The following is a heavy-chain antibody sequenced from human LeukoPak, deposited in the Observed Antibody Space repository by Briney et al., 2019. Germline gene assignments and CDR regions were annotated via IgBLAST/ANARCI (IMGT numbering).Heavy chain of an antibody. J-gene: IGHJ5*02. D-gene: IGHD6-13*01. CDR3: ARVYQGSSWMYNWFDP. CDR2: IYHSGST. Sequence: PSQTLSLTCTVSGGSISSGGYYWSWIRQPPGKGLEWIGYIYHSGSTYYNPSLKSRVTISVDRSKNQFSLKLSSVTAADTAVYYCARVYQGSSWMYNWFDPWGQGTLVTVSS. CDR1: GGSISSGGYY. V-gene: IGHV4-30-2*01.